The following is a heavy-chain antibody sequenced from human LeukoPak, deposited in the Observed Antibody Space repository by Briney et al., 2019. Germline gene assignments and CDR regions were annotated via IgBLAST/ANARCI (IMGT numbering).Heavy chain of an antibody. J-gene: IGHJ6*02. Sequence: GGSLRLSCAASGFTFSSYAMSWVRQAPGKGLEWVSAISGSGGSTYYADSLKGRFTISRDNSKNTLYLQMNSLRAEDTAVYYCARAGGSNSLYGMDVWGQGTTVTVSS. CDR1: GFTFSSYA. D-gene: IGHD6-6*01. V-gene: IGHV3-23*01. CDR2: ISGSGGST. CDR3: ARAGGSNSLYGMDV.